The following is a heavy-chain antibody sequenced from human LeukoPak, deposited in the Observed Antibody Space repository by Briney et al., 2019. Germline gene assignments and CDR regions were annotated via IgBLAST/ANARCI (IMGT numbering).Heavy chain of an antibody. V-gene: IGHV3-13*01. CDR1: GFTFSSYD. CDR2: IGTAGDT. Sequence: GGSLRLSCAASGFTFSSYDMHWVRQAAGKGLEWVSAIGTAGDTYYPGSVKGRFTISRENAKNSLYLQMNSLRAGDTAVYYCARSYDSSGYSWFDPWGQGTLVTVSS. J-gene: IGHJ5*02. CDR3: ARSYDSSGYSWFDP. D-gene: IGHD3-22*01.